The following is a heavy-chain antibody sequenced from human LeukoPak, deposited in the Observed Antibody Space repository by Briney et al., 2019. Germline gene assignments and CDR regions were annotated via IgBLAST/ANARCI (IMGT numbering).Heavy chain of an antibody. V-gene: IGHV1-69*04. D-gene: IGHD5-12*01. Sequence: GASVKVSCKASGGTFSSYAISWVRQAPGQGLEWMGRIIPILGIANYAQKFQGRVTITADKSTSTAYMELSSLRSGDTAVYYCARPLDGYRVNARFDYWGQGTLVTVSS. J-gene: IGHJ4*02. CDR3: ARPLDGYRVNARFDY. CDR1: GGTFSSYA. CDR2: IIPILGIA.